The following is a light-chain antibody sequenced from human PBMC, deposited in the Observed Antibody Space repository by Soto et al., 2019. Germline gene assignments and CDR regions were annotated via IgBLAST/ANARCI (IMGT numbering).Light chain of an antibody. Sequence: DIQMTQSPSSLSASVGDRVAITGRAIQGISNYLAWYQQKPGKVPKLLIYAASTLQSGVPCRFSGSGSGTAFTLTISSLQPEDVATYYCHKYNSAPFTFGPGTKVDIK. CDR1: QGISNY. CDR3: HKYNSAPFT. CDR2: AAS. V-gene: IGKV1-27*01. J-gene: IGKJ3*01.